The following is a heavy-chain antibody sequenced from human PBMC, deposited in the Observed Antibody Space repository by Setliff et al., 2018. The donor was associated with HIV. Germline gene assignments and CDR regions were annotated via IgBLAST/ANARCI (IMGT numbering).Heavy chain of an antibody. D-gene: IGHD6-19*01. CDR1: GGSISSYY. CDR3: ARGSDYSGWSSYYFDY. Sequence: TSETLSLTCIVSGGSISSYYWSWIRQPPGKGLEWIGYIYYSGSTNYNPSLKSRVTISVDTSKNQFSLKLTSVTAADTAVYYCARGSDYSGWSSYYFDYWGQGTLVTVSS. CDR2: IYYSGST. J-gene: IGHJ4*02. V-gene: IGHV4-59*12.